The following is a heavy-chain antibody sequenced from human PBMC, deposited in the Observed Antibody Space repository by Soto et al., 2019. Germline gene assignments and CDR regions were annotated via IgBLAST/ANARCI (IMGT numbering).Heavy chain of an antibody. D-gene: IGHD2-2*01. J-gene: IGHJ4*02. CDR1: YFRFTSHG. V-gene: IGHV1-18*04. Sequence: SVKVSCKAYYFRFTSHGISWVRQAPGQGLEWMGWISLYNGNTNYAQQFQGRVTMTTDTSTRTAYMELRSLRSDDTAMYFCAIYHLELFRFDYWGQGTLVTVSS. CDR3: AIYHLELFRFDY. CDR2: ISLYNGNT.